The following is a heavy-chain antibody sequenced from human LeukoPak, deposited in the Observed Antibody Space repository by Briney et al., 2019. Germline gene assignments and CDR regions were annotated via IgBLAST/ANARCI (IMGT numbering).Heavy chain of an antibody. Sequence: APVKVSCKVSGYTLTELSMHWVRQAPGKGLEWMGGFDPEDGETIYAQKFQGRVTMTEDTSTDTAYMELSSLRSEDTAVYYRATGVIRYYYYYYMDVWGKGTTVTVSS. D-gene: IGHD3-16*02. V-gene: IGHV1-24*01. J-gene: IGHJ6*03. CDR2: FDPEDGET. CDR1: GYTLTELS. CDR3: ATGVIRYYYYYYMDV.